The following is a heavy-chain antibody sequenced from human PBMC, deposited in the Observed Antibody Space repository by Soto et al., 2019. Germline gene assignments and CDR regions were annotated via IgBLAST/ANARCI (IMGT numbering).Heavy chain of an antibody. V-gene: IGHV4-59*08. J-gene: IGHJ5*02. CDR1: GGSISSYY. CDR3: ARHTTAAAGSTFDP. CDR2: IYYSGST. D-gene: IGHD6-13*01. Sequence: SETLSLTCTVSGGSISSYYWSWIRQPPGKGLEWIGYIYYSGSTNYNPSLKSRVTISVDTSKSQFSLKLSSVTAADTAVYYCARHTTAAAGSTFDPWGQGTLVTVSS.